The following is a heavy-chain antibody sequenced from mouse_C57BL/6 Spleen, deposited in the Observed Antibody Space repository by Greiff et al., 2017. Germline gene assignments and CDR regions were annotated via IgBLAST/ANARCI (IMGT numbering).Heavy chain of an antibody. V-gene: IGHV5-4*01. CDR2: ISDGGSYT. CDR1: GFTFSSYA. CDR3: ARDDGYCDY. Sequence: EVQVVESGGGLVKPGGSLKLSCAASGFTFSSYAMSWVRQTPEKRLEWVATISDGGSYTYYPDNVKGRFTISRDNAKNNLYLQMSHLKSEDRAMCYCARDDGYCDYWGQGTTLTVSS. J-gene: IGHJ2*01. D-gene: IGHD2-3*01.